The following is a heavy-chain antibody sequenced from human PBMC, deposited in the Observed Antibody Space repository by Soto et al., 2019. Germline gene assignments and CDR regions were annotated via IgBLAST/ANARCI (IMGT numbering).Heavy chain of an antibody. V-gene: IGHV1-69*02. CDR1: GSTFSGYT. Sequence: QVQLVQSGAEVKKPGSSVKVSCQASGSTFSGYTVSWVRQAPGQGLEWMGRIIPVLGVTNYAPKFKGRVTITADKSKTTAYMELSSLRSGDTAVYYCARRRYCGADCYSKYYYGMDVWGQGTTVTVSS. CDR3: ARRRYCGADCYSKYYYGMDV. CDR2: IIPVLGVT. J-gene: IGHJ6*02. D-gene: IGHD2-21*02.